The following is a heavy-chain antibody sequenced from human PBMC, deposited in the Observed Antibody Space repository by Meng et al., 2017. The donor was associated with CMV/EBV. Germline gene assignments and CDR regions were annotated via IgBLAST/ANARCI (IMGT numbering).Heavy chain of an antibody. CDR2: FYYSGST. D-gene: IGHD6-19*01. J-gene: IGHJ4*02. CDR3: VRHFPSVAGPGDY. Sequence: GSLRLSCTVSGGSINSSSYYWGWIRQPPGKGLEWIGSFYYSGSTYKNPSLKSRVSISADSFKNQFSLKLGSVTPADTAVYYCVRHFPSVAGPGDYWGQGTLVTVSS. CDR1: GGSINSSSYY. V-gene: IGHV4-39*01.